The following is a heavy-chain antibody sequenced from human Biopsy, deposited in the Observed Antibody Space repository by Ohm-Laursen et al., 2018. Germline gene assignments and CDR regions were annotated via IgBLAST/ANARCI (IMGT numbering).Heavy chain of an antibody. V-gene: IGHV1-69*04. CDR2: IVPILGHL. J-gene: IGHJ4*02. CDR3: AADADGYYTEFDY. D-gene: IGHD3-3*01. CDR1: GGPSSNYA. Sequence: SSVRVSCKSSGGPSSNYAFSWVRQAPGQGLEWVGRIVPILGHLNYAQRFQGRVSITADKSTTYVYMELSRLTSGDTAVYYCAADADGYYTEFDYWGPGTLVTVSS.